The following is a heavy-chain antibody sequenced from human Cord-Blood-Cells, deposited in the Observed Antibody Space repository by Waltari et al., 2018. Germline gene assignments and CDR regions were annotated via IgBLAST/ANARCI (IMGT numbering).Heavy chain of an antibody. V-gene: IGHV4-39*01. Sequence: QLQLQESGPGLVKPSETLSLTCTVSGGSISSSSYYWGWIRQPPGKGLEWIGSSYYSGSTYYTPSLKSGVTISVDTSKNQFSLKLSSVTAADTAVYYGARRCRYYYYGMDVWGQGTTVTVSS. CDR3: ARRCRYYYYGMDV. J-gene: IGHJ6*02. D-gene: IGHD2-8*01. CDR1: GGSISSSSYY. CDR2: SYYSGST.